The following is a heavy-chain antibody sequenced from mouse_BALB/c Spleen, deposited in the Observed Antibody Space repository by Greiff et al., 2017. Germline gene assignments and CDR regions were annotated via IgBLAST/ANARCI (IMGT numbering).Heavy chain of an antibody. Sequence: EVKLVESGPSLVQPSQTLSLTCSVTGDSITSGYWNWIRKFPGNKLEYMGYISYSGSTYYNPSLKSRISITRDTSKNQYYLQLNSVTTEDTATYYCARGNGNYLNYFDYWGQGTTLTVSS. CDR1: GDSITSGY. J-gene: IGHJ2*01. V-gene: IGHV3-8*02. CDR3: ARGNGNYLNYFDY. D-gene: IGHD2-1*01. CDR2: ISYSGST.